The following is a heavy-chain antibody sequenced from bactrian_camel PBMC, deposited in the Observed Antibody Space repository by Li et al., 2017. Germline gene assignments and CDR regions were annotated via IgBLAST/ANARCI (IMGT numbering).Heavy chain of an antibody. V-gene: IGHV3S40*01. D-gene: IGHD7*01. Sequence: VQLVESGGGLVQPGGSLRLSCAASGFTFSSYDMCWVRQAPGKGLEWVSAINSGGGGTNYADSVKGRFTISQDTAENTLGLHMSSLKTEDTAVYYCAADFRATVFSPCIRYWGQGTQVTVS. CDR3: AADFRATVFSPCIRY. J-gene: IGHJ4*01. CDR1: GFTFSSYD. CDR2: INSGGGGT.